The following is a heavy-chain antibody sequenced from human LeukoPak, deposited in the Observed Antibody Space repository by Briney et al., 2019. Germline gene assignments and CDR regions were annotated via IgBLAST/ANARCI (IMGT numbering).Heavy chain of an antibody. Sequence: GGSLRLSCAASGFTFSNYAMTWVRQAPGKGLEWVSSISGIGDITYYVDSVKGRFTSSRDNSKNTLYLQMNSLRAEDTAVYYCARDQGGYDPSYYFDYWGQGTLVTVSS. J-gene: IGHJ4*02. D-gene: IGHD5-12*01. CDR1: GFTFSNYA. V-gene: IGHV3-23*01. CDR2: ISGIGDIT. CDR3: ARDQGGYDPSYYFDY.